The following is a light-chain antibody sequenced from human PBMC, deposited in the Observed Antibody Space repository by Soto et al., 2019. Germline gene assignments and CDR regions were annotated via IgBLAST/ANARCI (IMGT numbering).Light chain of an antibody. J-gene: IGLJ1*01. V-gene: IGLV2-23*02. CDR3: FSYAGDSVYV. Sequence: QSVLTQPASVSGSPRQSITISCTVTNSDVGSYNLVSWFQQHPGKAPKLVIYEVTKRPSGVSDRFSGSKSGNTASLTISGLQPEDEADYYCFSYAGDSVYVFGTGTKVTVL. CDR1: NSDVGSYNL. CDR2: EVT.